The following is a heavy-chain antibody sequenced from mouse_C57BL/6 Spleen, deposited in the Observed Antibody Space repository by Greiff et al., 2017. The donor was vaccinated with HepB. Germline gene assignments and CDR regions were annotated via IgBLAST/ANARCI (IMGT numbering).Heavy chain of an antibody. V-gene: IGHV1-26*01. CDR1: GYTFTDYY. CDR2: INPNNGGT. D-gene: IGHD2-4*01. Sequence: VQLQQSGPELVKPGASVKISCKASGYTFTDYYMNWVKQSHGKSLEWIGDINPNNGGTSYNQKFKGKATLTVDKSSSTAYMELRSLTSEDSAVYYCARHGGLRTPWFAYWGQGTLVTVSA. CDR3: ARHGGLRTPWFAY. J-gene: IGHJ3*01.